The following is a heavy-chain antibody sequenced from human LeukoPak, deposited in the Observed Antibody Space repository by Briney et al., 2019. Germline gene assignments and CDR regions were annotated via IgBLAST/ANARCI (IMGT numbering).Heavy chain of an antibody. CDR3: ARGRYCSADICSGGDAFDI. V-gene: IGHV4-4*07. CDR1: GGSISTYY. D-gene: IGHD2-15*01. Sequence: SETLSLTCTVSGGSISTYYWSWIRQPAGKGLEWIGRIYPRGSTNYNPSLKSRVTMSVDTSKNQFSLKLTSVTAADTAVSYCARGRYCSADICSGGDAFDIWGQGTMVSVSS. CDR2: IYPRGST. J-gene: IGHJ3*02.